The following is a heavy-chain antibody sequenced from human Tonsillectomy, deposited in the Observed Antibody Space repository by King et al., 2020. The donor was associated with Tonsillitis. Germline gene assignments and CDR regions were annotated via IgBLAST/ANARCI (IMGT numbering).Heavy chain of an antibody. Sequence: VQLVESGGGVVQPGRSLRLSCAASGFTFSSYAMHWVRQAPGKGLEWVAVISYDGSNKYYADSVKGRFTISRDNSKNTLYLQMNSLRAEDTAVYYCARGSNEVDSYYYYGMDVWGQGTTVTVSS. CDR2: ISYDGSNK. J-gene: IGHJ6*02. CDR3: ARGSNEVDSYYYYGMDV. D-gene: IGHD2-8*01. V-gene: IGHV3-30-3*01. CDR1: GFTFSSYA.